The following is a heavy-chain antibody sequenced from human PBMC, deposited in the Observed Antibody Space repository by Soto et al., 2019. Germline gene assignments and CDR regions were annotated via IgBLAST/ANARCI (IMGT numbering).Heavy chain of an antibody. V-gene: IGHV4-31*02. Sequence: ASETLSLTCTVSGGSINSGAYYWNWIRRPPGKGLEWIGYIYYSGSTYYNPSLMSRLTISVDTSMNQFSLKLASVTAADTAVFFCARVAVGVYGMDVWGQGTTVIVSS. J-gene: IGHJ6*01. CDR3: ARVAVGVYGMDV. CDR2: IYYSGST. CDR1: GGSINSGAYY.